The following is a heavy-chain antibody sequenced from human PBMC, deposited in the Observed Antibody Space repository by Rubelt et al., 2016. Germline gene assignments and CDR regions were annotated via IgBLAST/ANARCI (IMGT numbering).Heavy chain of an antibody. Sequence: QMQLQESGPGLVKPSETLSLTCTVSGGSVSTDSHYWGWIRQPPGKGLEWIGSIYYSGSTYYNPSLKSRVTISIDTSKNQFSLKLSPVTAVDTAVYYCARPDGVGTTWYWGQGTLVTVSS. V-gene: IGHV4-39*01. J-gene: IGHJ4*02. D-gene: IGHD1-26*01. CDR2: IYYSGST. CDR3: ARPDGVGTTWY. CDR1: GGSVSTDSHY.